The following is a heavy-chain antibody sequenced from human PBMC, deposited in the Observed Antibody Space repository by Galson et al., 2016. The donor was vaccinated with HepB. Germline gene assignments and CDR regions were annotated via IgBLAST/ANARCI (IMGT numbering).Heavy chain of an antibody. J-gene: IGHJ6*02. V-gene: IGHV3-30*18. CDR3: AKGPTSYFYGMDV. CDR1: GFTFTTHG. Sequence: SLRLSCAASGFTFTTHGMHWVRQAPGKGLEWVAVISYYGSNKYYADSVKGRFTISRDNSKNTLYLQMNSLRADDMAVYYCAKGPTSYFYGMDVWGQGTTVTVSS. CDR2: ISYYGSNK.